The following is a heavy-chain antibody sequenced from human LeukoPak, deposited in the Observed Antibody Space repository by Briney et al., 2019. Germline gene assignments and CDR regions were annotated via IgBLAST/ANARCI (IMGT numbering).Heavy chain of an antibody. V-gene: IGHV1-46*01. J-gene: IGHJ6*03. CDR2: INPSGGST. Sequence: ASVKVSCKASGYTFTSYYMHWERQAPGQGLEWMGIINPSGGSTSYAQKFQGRVTMTRDTSTSTVYMELSSLRSEDTAVYYCARRVVVPAAMYYYYYMDVWGKGTTVTVSS. CDR3: ARRVVVPAAMYYYYYMDV. D-gene: IGHD2-2*01. CDR1: GYTFTSYY.